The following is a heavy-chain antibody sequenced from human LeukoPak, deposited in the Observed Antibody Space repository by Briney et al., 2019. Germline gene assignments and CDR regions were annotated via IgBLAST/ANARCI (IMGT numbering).Heavy chain of an antibody. CDR1: GFTFDDYA. J-gene: IGHJ6*02. V-gene: IGHV3-9*01. CDR2: ISWNSGSI. CDR3: ARGGGLDV. D-gene: IGHD3-16*01. Sequence: RPGGSLRLSCAASGFTFDDYAMHWVRQAPGKGLEWVSGISWNSGSIGYADSVKGRFTISRDNAKNSLYLQMSNLRAEDTAVYFCARGGGLDVWGQGATVTVSS.